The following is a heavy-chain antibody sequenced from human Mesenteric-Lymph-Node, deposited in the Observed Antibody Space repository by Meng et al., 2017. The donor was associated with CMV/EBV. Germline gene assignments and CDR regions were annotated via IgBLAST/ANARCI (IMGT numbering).Heavy chain of an antibody. D-gene: IGHD2-2*01. CDR3: AKDWGRYCRGISCYRSYFDY. CDR2: ISSSGSTI. Sequence: GESLKISCAASGFTFSSYEMNWVRQAPGKGLEWVSYISSSGSTIYYADSVKGRFTISRDNSKNTVSLQMNSLRAEDTAVYYCAKDWGRYCRGISCYRSYFDYWGQGTLVTVSS. CDR1: GFTFSSYE. V-gene: IGHV3-48*03. J-gene: IGHJ4*02.